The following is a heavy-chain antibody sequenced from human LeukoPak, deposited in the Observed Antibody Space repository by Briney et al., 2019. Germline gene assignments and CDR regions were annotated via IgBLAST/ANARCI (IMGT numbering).Heavy chain of an antibody. CDR3: ARESLSYDSSGYYYEGADIDY. D-gene: IGHD3-22*01. J-gene: IGHJ4*02. V-gene: IGHV3-7*01. CDR2: IKEDGSEK. Sequence: GGSLRLSCAASGFTFSNYWMSWVRQAPGKGLEWVANIKEDGSEKYYVDSVKGRFTISRDNARNSLYLQMNSLRAEDTAVYYCARESLSYDSSGYYYEGADIDYWGQGTLVTVSS. CDR1: GFTFSNYW.